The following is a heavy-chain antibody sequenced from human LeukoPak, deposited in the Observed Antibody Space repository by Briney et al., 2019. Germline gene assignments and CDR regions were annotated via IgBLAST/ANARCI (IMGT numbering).Heavy chain of an antibody. CDR2: ISAYNGNT. CDR3: ARAPGDTHGDYPAWFDP. Sequence: GASVKVSCKASGYTFTSYGISWVRQAPGQGLEWMGWISAYNGNTSYAQKLQGRVTMTTDTSTSTAYMELRSLRSDDTAVYYCARAPGDTHGDYPAWFDPWGQGTLVTVSS. CDR1: GYTFTSYG. J-gene: IGHJ5*02. D-gene: IGHD4-17*01. V-gene: IGHV1-18*01.